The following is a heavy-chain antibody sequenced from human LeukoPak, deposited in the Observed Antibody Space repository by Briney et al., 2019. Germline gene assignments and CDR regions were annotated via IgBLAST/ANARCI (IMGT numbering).Heavy chain of an antibody. Sequence: PGGSLRLSCTSSGFTFSSYGMHWVRQAPGKGLEWVAVISYDGSNKYYADSVKGRFTISRDNSKNTLYLQMNSLKAEDTAVYYCARLPLQAGDFDYWGQGTLVTVSS. D-gene: IGHD6-19*01. CDR2: ISYDGSNK. CDR1: GFTFSSYG. J-gene: IGHJ4*02. V-gene: IGHV3-30*03. CDR3: ARLPLQAGDFDY.